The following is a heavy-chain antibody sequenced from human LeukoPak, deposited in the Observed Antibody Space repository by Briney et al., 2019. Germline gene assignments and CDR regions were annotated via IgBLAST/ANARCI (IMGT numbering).Heavy chain of an antibody. CDR1: GGSFSGYY. D-gene: IGHD3-10*01. V-gene: IGHV4-34*01. CDR2: INHSGST. CDR3: AKVRGVAANYYFDY. J-gene: IGHJ4*02. Sequence: SETLSLTCAVYGGSFSGYYWSWIRQPPGKGLEWIGEINHSGSTNYNPSLKSRVTISVDTSKNQFSLKLSSVTAADTAVYYCAKVRGVAANYYFDYWGQGTLVTVSS.